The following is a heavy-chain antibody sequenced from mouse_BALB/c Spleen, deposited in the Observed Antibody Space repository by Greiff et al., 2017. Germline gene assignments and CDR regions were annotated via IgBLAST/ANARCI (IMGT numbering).Heavy chain of an antibody. J-gene: IGHJ4*01. V-gene: IGHV3-6*02. D-gene: IGHD2-3*01. CDR3: ARGWLLQAMDY. Sequence: EVKLMESGPGLVKPSQSLSLTCSVTGYSITSGYYWNWIRQFPGNKLEWMGYISYDGSNNYNPSLKNRISITRDTSKNQFFLKLNSVTTEDTATYYCARGWLLQAMDYWGQGTSVTVSS. CDR2: ISYDGSN. CDR1: GYSITSGYY.